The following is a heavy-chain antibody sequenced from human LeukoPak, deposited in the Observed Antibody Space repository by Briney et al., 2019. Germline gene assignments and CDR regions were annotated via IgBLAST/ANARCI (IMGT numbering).Heavy chain of an antibody. Sequence: GASVKVSCKASGYTFTNFGISWVRQAPGKGLEWMGGFDPEDGETIYAQKFQGRVTMTEDTSTDTAYMELSSLRSEDTAVYYCATDLIRSYYFDYWGQGTLVTVSS. CDR1: GYTFTNFG. D-gene: IGHD3-10*01. J-gene: IGHJ4*02. CDR3: ATDLIRSYYFDY. CDR2: FDPEDGET. V-gene: IGHV1-24*01.